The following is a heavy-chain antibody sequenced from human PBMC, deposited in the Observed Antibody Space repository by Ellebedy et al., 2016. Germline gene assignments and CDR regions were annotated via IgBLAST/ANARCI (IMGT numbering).Heavy chain of an antibody. CDR1: GFTFSSYA. D-gene: IGHD4-23*01. CDR3: AKDRFLSVANYFDY. Sequence: GESLKISCAASGFTFSSYAMSWVRQAPGKGLEWVSAISGSGGSTYYADSVKGRFTISRDNSKNTLYLQMNSLRAEDTAVYYCAKDRFLSVANYFDYWGQGTLVTVSS. CDR2: ISGSGGST. J-gene: IGHJ4*02. V-gene: IGHV3-23*01.